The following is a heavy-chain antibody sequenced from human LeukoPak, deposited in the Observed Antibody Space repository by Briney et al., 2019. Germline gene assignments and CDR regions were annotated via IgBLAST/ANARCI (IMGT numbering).Heavy chain of an antibody. CDR2: IYYSGYT. Sequence: PSETLSLTCTVSGGSISSNYWSWIRQPPGKGLEWIGYIYYSGYTDYNPSLKGRVTISLDKSKDQVSLKLSSVTAADTAMYYCARRVWFGELGAFDIWGQGTMVTVSS. CDR3: ARRVWFGELGAFDI. D-gene: IGHD3-10*01. CDR1: GGSISSNY. V-gene: IGHV4-59*01. J-gene: IGHJ3*02.